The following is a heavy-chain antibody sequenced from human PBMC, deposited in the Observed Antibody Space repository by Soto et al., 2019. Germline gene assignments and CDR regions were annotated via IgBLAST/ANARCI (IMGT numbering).Heavy chain of an antibody. D-gene: IGHD3-10*01. CDR1: GGSFSGYY. Sequence: PSETLSLTCAVYGGSFSGYYWSWIRQPPGKGLEWIGEINHSGSTNYNPSLKSRVTISVDTSKNQFSLKLSSVTAADTAVYYCARERRGITMVRGVLGFYNWFDPWGQGTLVTVSS. CDR3: ARERRGITMVRGVLGFYNWFDP. J-gene: IGHJ5*02. V-gene: IGHV4-34*01. CDR2: INHSGST.